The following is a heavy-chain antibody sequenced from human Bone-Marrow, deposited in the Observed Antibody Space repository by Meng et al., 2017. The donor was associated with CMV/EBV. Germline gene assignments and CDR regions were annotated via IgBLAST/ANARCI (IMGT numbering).Heavy chain of an antibody. CDR2: INPNSGGT. D-gene: IGHD6-13*01. CDR3: ARSSWENWYFDL. V-gene: IGHV1-2*02. J-gene: IGHJ2*01. Sequence: ASVKVSCKASGYTFTGYYMHWVRQAPGQGLEWMGWINPNSGGTNYAQKFQGRVTMTRDTSLSTAYMELSRLRSDDTAVYYCARSSWENWYFDLWGRGTLVTVSS. CDR1: GYTFTGYY.